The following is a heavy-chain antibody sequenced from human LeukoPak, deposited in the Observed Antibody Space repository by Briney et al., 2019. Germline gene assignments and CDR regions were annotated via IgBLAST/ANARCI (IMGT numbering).Heavy chain of an antibody. Sequence: SGTLSLTCAVSGGSISRSNRWSWVRPPPGKGLEWIGNIYHSGSTNYNPSLKSRVTISVDKSKHQFSLKLSSVTAADTAVYYCARGTAGVVDFWSGYSRRRDYYYMDVWGKGTTVTVSS. J-gene: IGHJ6*03. V-gene: IGHV4-4*02. CDR3: ARGTAGVVDFWSGYSRRRDYYYMDV. CDR1: GGSISRSNR. D-gene: IGHD3-3*01. CDR2: IYHSGST.